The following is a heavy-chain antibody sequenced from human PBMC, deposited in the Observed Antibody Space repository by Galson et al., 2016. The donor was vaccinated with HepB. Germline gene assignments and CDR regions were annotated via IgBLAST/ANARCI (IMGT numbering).Heavy chain of an antibody. CDR3: VSPFGYNCGYVTD. CDR2: IYHTGGA. Sequence: SETLSLTCTVSGGSISTRSYYWGWIRQPPGKGLEWIGSIYHTGGAYYNPSLKSRVSISVDTSKNQFSLKLNSMTAADTAVYYCVSPFGYNCGYVTDWGQGTLVTVSS. J-gene: IGHJ1*01. CDR1: GGSISTRSYY. V-gene: IGHV4-39*01. D-gene: IGHD5-18*01.